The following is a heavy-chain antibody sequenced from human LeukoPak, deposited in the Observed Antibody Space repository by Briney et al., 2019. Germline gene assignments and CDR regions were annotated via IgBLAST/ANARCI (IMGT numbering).Heavy chain of an antibody. J-gene: IGHJ4*02. V-gene: IGHV4-30-4*08. D-gene: IGHD1-26*01. CDR3: ARTHGIVGATFFDY. Sequence: SETLSLTCTVSGGSISRGDYYWSWIRQPPGKGLEWIGYIYYSGITYYNPSLKSRVAISLDTSKNQFSLQLISVTAADTAVYYCARTHGIVGATFFDYWGQGTLVTVSS. CDR2: IYYSGIT. CDR1: GGSISRGDYY.